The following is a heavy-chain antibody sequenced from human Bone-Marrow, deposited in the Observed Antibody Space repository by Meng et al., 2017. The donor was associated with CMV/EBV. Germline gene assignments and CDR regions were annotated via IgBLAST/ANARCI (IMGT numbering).Heavy chain of an antibody. Sequence: GASLKISCVESGFTFSRYGMHWVRQAPGKGLEWVAFVRNDGSKKYYADSVKGRFTISRDNSKNTLYLQMNSLRTEDTAVYYCAKDDDSAGYYFAYYWGEGTLVTVSS. CDR1: GFTFSRYG. D-gene: IGHD3-22*01. CDR3: AKDDDSAGYYFAYY. J-gene: IGHJ4*02. CDR2: VRNDGSKK. V-gene: IGHV3-30*02.